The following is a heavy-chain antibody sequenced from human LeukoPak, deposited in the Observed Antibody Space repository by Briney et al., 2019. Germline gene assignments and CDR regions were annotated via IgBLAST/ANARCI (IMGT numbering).Heavy chain of an antibody. CDR3: AAEYYGSFNY. D-gene: IGHD1-26*01. V-gene: IGHV3-15*01. CDR2: IKSNPAGGTT. CDR1: GFTFSDAW. J-gene: IGHJ4*02. Sequence: GESLRLSCAASGFTFSDAWMSWVRQAPGKGLEWVGRIKSNPAGGTTDYAAPVKGRFTISRDDSKNTLYLQMSSLITEDTAVYFCAAEYYGSFNYWGQGTLVSASS.